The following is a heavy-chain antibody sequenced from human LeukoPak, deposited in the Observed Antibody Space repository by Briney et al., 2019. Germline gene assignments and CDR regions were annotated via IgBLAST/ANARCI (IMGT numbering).Heavy chain of an antibody. CDR1: GFSFSVFW. D-gene: IGHD1-1*01. CDR3: ASEGTTGTTWGPDY. Sequence: GGSLRLSCAASGFSFSVFWMHWVRQVPGKGPVWVSRIKTDGSITDYADSVKGRFTISRDNAKNTLYLQMNSPRAEDTAVYYCASEGTTGTTWGPDYWGQGTLSPSPQ. J-gene: IGHJ4*02. V-gene: IGHV3-74*01. CDR2: IKTDGSIT.